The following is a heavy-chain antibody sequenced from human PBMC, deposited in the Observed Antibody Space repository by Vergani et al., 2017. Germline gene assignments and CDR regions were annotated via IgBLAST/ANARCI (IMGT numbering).Heavy chain of an antibody. Sequence: QVQLQESGPGLVKPSQTLSLTCTVSGGSISSGSYYWSWIRQPAGKGLEWIGRIYTSGSTNYNPSLKSRVTISVDTSKNQFSLKLSSVTAADTAVYYCARWAGLISGGYGSGSYYNPGSGNHAVYGMDVWGQGTTVTVSS. D-gene: IGHD3-10*01. V-gene: IGHV4-61*02. CDR2: IYTSGST. CDR3: ARWAGLISGGYGSGSYYNPGSGNHAVYGMDV. CDR1: GGSISSGSYY. J-gene: IGHJ6*02.